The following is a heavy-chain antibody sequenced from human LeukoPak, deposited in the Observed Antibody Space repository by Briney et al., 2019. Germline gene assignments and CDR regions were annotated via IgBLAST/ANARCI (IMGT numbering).Heavy chain of an antibody. J-gene: IGHJ6*02. Sequence: SETLSLTCTVSGGSISSYHWTWIRQPPGRELEWIGYISYSGSTNYNPSLKSRVTISVDTSKNQFSLKLSSVTAADTAVYYCARHGYYYDSSGYLYYYYYGMDVWGQGTTVTVSS. CDR1: GGSISSYH. CDR2: ISYSGST. CDR3: ARHGYYYDSSGYLYYYYYGMDV. V-gene: IGHV4-59*08. D-gene: IGHD3-22*01.